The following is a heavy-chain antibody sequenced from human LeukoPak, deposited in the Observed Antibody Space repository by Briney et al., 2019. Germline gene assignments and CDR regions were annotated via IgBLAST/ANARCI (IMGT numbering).Heavy chain of an antibody. V-gene: IGHV1-2*02. CDR2: INPNSGGT. D-gene: IGHD6-19*01. CDR3: ARDRQWLPKHYYYYYYMDV. CDR1: GYTFSDYY. Sequence: GASVKVSCKASGYTFSDYYIHWVRQAPGQGLEWMGWINPNSGGTNYAQKFQGRVTMARDTSISTAYMELSRLRSDDTAVYYCARDRQWLPKHYYYYYYMDVWGKGTTVTISS. J-gene: IGHJ6*03.